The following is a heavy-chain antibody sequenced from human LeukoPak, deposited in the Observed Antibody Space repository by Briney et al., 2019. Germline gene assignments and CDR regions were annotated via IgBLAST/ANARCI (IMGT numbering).Heavy chain of an antibody. V-gene: IGHV3-23*01. CDR2: ISGSGNST. D-gene: IGHD6-19*01. Sequence: GGSLRLSCAASGFTFSSHAMCWVRQAPGKGPEWVSGISGSGNSTYYADSVKGRFTISRDNSKNTLYLQMNSLRAEDTAVYYCAKTQWLVKGVGAFDIWGQGTMVTVSS. J-gene: IGHJ3*02. CDR1: GFTFSSHA. CDR3: AKTQWLVKGVGAFDI.